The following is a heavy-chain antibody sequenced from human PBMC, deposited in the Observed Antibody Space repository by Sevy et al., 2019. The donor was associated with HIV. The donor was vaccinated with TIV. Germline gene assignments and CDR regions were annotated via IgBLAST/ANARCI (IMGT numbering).Heavy chain of an antibody. V-gene: IGHV4-61*08. CDR1: GGSVSSGDYY. CDR2: VSYIGST. CDR3: ARDRIAAAGGHFDY. J-gene: IGHJ4*02. Sequence: SETLSLTCAVSGGSVSSGDYYWSWIRQPPGKGLEWIGYVSYIGSTNYSPSLKRRLTISVDTYRNQFSLKLNSVTAADTAVYYCARDRIAAAGGHFDYWGQGILVTVSS. D-gene: IGHD6-13*01.